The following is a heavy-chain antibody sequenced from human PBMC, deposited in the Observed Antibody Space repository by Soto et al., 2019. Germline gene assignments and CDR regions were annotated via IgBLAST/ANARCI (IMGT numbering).Heavy chain of an antibody. CDR3: ARSAMAGEYYYYGMDV. D-gene: IGHD6-19*01. V-gene: IGHV1-18*04. Sequence: QVLLVQSGAEVKKPGASVKVSCKASGYTFSSYGITWVRQAPGQGLEWMGWISVYNGNTKYAQKLQGRVTMTSDTSTSTAYMELRSLRSDDRAVYYCARSAMAGEYYYYGMDVWGQGTTVTVS. CDR2: ISVYNGNT. CDR1: GYTFSSYG. J-gene: IGHJ6*02.